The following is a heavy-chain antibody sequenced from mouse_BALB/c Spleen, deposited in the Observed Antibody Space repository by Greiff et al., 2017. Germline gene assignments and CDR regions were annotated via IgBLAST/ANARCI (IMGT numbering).Heavy chain of an antibody. V-gene: IGHV14-3*02. Sequence: VHVKQSGAELVKPGASVKLSCTASGFNIKDTYMHWVKQRPEQGLEWIGRIDPANGNTKYDPKFQGKATITADTSSNTAYLQLSSLTSEDTAVYYCARGKDGYDWYFDVWGAGTTVTVSS. CDR1: GFNIKDTY. D-gene: IGHD2-2*01. CDR2: IDPANGNT. J-gene: IGHJ1*01. CDR3: ARGKDGYDWYFDV.